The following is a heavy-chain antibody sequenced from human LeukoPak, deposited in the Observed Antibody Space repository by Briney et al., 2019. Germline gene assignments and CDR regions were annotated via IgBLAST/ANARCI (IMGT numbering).Heavy chain of an antibody. CDR1: VDSISRGMYY. V-gene: IGHV4-61*02. CDR2: IYTSGNT. Sequence: PSETLFHTCTVPVDSISRGMYYSSSMRQPAGKGMEWTGRIYTSGNTKYNPSLKSRVSISVDTSKPQFSLKLSSVTAAETAVYYCARDSTIVRFYWWGQGTLVTVSS. D-gene: IGHD2/OR15-2a*01. CDR3: ARDSTIVRFYW. J-gene: IGHJ4*02.